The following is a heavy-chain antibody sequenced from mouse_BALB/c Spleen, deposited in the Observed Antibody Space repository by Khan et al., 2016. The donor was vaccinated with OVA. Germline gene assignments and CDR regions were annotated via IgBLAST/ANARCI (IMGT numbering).Heavy chain of an antibody. D-gene: IGHD2-10*01. V-gene: IGHV2-6-1*01. CDR2: IWSDGST. Sequence: QVQLKESGPGLVAPSQSLSITCTISGFSLTNYGVHWVRQPHGKGLEWLVVIWSDGSTTYNSALKSRLTISKDNSKSKVFLKMNSLQTDDTAMYFCARQPYYHYNSMDYWGQGTSVTVSS. CDR3: ARQPYYHYNSMDY. CDR1: GFSLTNYG. J-gene: IGHJ4*01.